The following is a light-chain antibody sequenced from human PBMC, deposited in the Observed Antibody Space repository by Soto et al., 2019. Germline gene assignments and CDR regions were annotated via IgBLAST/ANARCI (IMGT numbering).Light chain of an antibody. CDR2: AAS. Sequence: DIQRTQSPSSLSASVGDRVSVTCRASQSISTFLNWYQQRPGEAPKLLIYAASSLQSGVPSRFSGSGSGADFTLTIGSLQPVDFATYYCQQSYTTPRTFGQGTKVEVK. CDR1: QSISTF. J-gene: IGKJ1*01. CDR3: QQSYTTPRT. V-gene: IGKV1-39*01.